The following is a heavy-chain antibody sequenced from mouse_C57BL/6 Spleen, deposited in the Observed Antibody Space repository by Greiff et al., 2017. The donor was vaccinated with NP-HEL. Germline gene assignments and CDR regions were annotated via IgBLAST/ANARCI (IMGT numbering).Heavy chain of an antibody. J-gene: IGHJ4*01. D-gene: IGHD1-1*01. CDR3: TRDAIITTVVANYYAMDY. V-gene: IGHV5-9-1*02. Sequence: EVKLVESGEGLVKPGGSLKLSCAASGFTFSSYAMSWVRQTPEKRLEWVAYISSGGDYIYYADTAKGRFTISRDNARNTLYLQMSSLKSEDTAMYYCTRDAIITTVVANYYAMDYWGQGTSVTVSS. CDR1: GFTFSSYA. CDR2: ISSGGDYI.